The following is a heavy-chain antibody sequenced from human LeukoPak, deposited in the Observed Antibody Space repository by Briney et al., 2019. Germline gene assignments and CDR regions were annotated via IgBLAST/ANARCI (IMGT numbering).Heavy chain of an antibody. CDR3: ARVDYYDRRGRFDP. V-gene: IGHV1-8*01. Sequence: ASVKVSCKASGYTFTSYDINWVRQATGQGLEWMGWMNPNSGNTGYAQKFQGKVTMTRNTSISTAYMELSSMRSEDTAVYYCARVDYYDRRGRFDPWGQGTLVTVSS. J-gene: IGHJ5*02. D-gene: IGHD3-22*01. CDR1: GYTFTSYD. CDR2: MNPNSGNT.